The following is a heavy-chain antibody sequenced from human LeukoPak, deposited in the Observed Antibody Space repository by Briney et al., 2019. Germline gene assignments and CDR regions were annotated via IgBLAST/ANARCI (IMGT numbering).Heavy chain of an antibody. V-gene: IGHV1-18*01. Sequence: ASVKVSCKASGYTFTSYGISWVRQAPGQGLEWMGWISAYNGNTNYAQKLQGRVTMTRNTSISTAYMELSSLRSEDTAVYYCARDWDGSGSFVNFNWFDPWGQGTLVTVSS. CDR1: GYTFTSYG. CDR3: ARDWDGSGSFVNFNWFDP. J-gene: IGHJ5*02. CDR2: ISAYNGNT. D-gene: IGHD3-10*01.